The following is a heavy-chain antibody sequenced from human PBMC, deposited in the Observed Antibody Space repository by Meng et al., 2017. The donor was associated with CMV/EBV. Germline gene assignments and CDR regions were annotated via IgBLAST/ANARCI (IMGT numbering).Heavy chain of an antibody. CDR2: IKKDGSEK. CDR1: GLTISNYW. J-gene: IGHJ4*02. Sequence: LVEFGGGLVQPGGSLRLFCAASGLTISNYWMGWVRQAPGKGLEWVANIKKDGSEKYYVDSVKGRFSISRDNADNSLYLQMNNLRAEDTAVYYCRLGHYSQDWGQGTLVTVSS. D-gene: IGHD4-17*01. V-gene: IGHV3-7*02. CDR3: RLGHYSQD.